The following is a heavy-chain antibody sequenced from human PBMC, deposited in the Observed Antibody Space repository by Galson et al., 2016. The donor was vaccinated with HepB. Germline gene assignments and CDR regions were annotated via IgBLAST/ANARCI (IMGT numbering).Heavy chain of an antibody. CDR1: GGSVTSGSYY. Sequence: SETLSLTCTVSGGSVTSGSYYWSWIRQPPGKGLEWIGYMYYSGSTNSNPSLKNRVTISVDTSKNQFSLKMRSVTAADTAVYYCARLDLFGELFPGVGWFDPWGQGTLVIVSS. D-gene: IGHD3-10*01. V-gene: IGHV4-61*01. CDR2: MYYSGST. J-gene: IGHJ5*02. CDR3: ARLDLFGELFPGVGWFDP.